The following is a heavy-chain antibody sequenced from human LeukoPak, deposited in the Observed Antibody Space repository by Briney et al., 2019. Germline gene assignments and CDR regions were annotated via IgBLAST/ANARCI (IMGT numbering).Heavy chain of an antibody. D-gene: IGHD3-10*01. Sequence: SETLSLTCTVQGGSLSGAYWTWIRQPPGKGLEWIGEINHTGSTNYNPSFKSRVTMSADTPKNQFSLKLSSVTAADTAVYYCAKISPGGVIRWFDPWGQGTLVTVSS. J-gene: IGHJ5*02. CDR2: INHTGST. CDR1: GGSLSGAY. CDR3: AKISPGGVIRWFDP. V-gene: IGHV4-34*01.